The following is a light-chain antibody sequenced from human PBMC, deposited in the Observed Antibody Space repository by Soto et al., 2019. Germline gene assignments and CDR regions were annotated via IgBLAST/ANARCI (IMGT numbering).Light chain of an antibody. CDR3: QQSFSTPGLT. J-gene: IGKJ4*01. V-gene: IGKV1-39*01. CDR2: AAS. CDR1: QSISFY. Sequence: IQMTQSPSSLSASVGDSVTITCRVSQSISFYLNWYQQKPGKAPKLLIYAASSLQSGVPSRFRGSGSGTDFTLTITTLQPEDFATYYCQQSFSTPGLTFGGGSKVDIK.